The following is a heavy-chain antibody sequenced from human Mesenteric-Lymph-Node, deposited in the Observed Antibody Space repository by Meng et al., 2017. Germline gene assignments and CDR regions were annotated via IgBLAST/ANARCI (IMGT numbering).Heavy chain of an antibody. V-gene: IGHV3-23*01. Sequence: GESLKISCEGSGYSFTSYWIAWVRQAPGKGLEWVATSGNAGGTDYADSVKGRFIISRDNSKNTMYLQMNNLRAEDTAVYYCARPRIDPYCFDSWGQGTLVTVSS. CDR1: GYSFTSYW. CDR3: ARPRIDPYCFDS. D-gene: IGHD2-15*01. CDR2: SGNAGGT. J-gene: IGHJ4*01.